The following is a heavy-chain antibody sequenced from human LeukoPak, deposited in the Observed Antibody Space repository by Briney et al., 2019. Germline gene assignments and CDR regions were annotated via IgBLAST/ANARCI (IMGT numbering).Heavy chain of an antibody. J-gene: IGHJ6*02. V-gene: IGHV1-3*01. CDR2: INAGNGNI. CDR3: ARGYCSSTSCYMDV. Sequence: ASVKVSCKASGHTTTTYAIHWVRQAPGQGLEWMGWINAGNGNIKYSQKLQGRVTITGDTSASTAYMELSSLRSEDTAVYYCARGYCSSTSCYMDVWGQGTTVT. D-gene: IGHD2-2*01. CDR1: GHTTTTYA.